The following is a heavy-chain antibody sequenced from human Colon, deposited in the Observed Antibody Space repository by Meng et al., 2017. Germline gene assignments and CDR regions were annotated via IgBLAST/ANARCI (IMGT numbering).Heavy chain of an antibody. CDR2: IKQDGSEK. Sequence: GESLKISCAASGFTFSSYWMSWVRQAPGKGLELVANIKQDGSEKYYVDSMKGRFTISRDDAKNSPYLQMNSLRPEDTAVYYCVTSGYCSRTSCSWGLVLDYWGRGTLVTVSS. CDR1: GFTFSSYW. J-gene: IGHJ4*02. D-gene: IGHD2-2*01. V-gene: IGHV3-7*01. CDR3: VTSGYCSRTSCSWGLVLDY.